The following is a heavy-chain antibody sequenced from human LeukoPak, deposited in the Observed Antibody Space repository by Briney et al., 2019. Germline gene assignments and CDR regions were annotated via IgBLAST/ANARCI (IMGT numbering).Heavy chain of an antibody. D-gene: IGHD2-15*01. Sequence: PGGSLRLSCAASGFTLSDYHMDWVRQAPGKGLEWVSSLSSSSTYVYYADSVKGRFTISRDNAKNSLYLQMNSLRAEDTAVYYCARVRCSGGGCFYNFDYWGQGSLVTVSS. J-gene: IGHJ4*02. V-gene: IGHV3-21*01. CDR1: GFTLSDYH. CDR2: LSSSSTYV. CDR3: ARVRCSGGGCFYNFDY.